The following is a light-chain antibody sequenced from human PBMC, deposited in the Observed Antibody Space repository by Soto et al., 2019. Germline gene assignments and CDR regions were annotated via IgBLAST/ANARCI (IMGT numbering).Light chain of an antibody. CDR3: QQYYSTPLT. CDR1: QSVLYSSNNKNY. CDR2: WAY. J-gene: IGKJ4*01. V-gene: IGKV4-1*01. Sequence: DIVMTQSPDSLAVSLGERATINCKSSQSVLYSSNNKNYLAWYQQKPGQPPKLLIYWAYTRESGVPDRFSGSGSGTDFTLTISSLQAEDVAVYYCQQYYSTPLTFGGGNKVEIK.